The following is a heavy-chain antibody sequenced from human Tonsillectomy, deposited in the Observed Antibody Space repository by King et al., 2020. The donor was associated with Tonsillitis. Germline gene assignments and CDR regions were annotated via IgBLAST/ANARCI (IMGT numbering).Heavy chain of an antibody. V-gene: IGHV3-30*04. Sequence: VQLVESGGGVVQPGRSLRLSCAASGFTFSDYALHWVRQAPGKGLEWVAAISYDGSSKYYTDSVKGRFTISRDSSENTLYLQMNSLRAEDTAVYYCTRGSWGSRLRRGYDCWGQGTLVTVSS. CDR1: GFTFSDYA. D-gene: IGHD6-13*01. CDR2: ISYDGSSK. CDR3: TRGSWGSRLRRGYDC. J-gene: IGHJ4*02.